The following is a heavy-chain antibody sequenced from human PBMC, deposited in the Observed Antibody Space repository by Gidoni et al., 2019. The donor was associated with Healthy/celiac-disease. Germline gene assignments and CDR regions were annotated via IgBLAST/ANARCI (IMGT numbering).Heavy chain of an antibody. CDR3: AKGPPDYYDSSGYYGVHYYYYMDV. Sequence: QVQLVQSGAEVKKPGSSVKVSCKASGGTFSSYAISWVRQAPGQGLEWMGGIIPIFGTANYAQKFQGRVTITADKSTSTAYMELSSLRSEDTAVYYCAKGPPDYYDSSGYYGVHYYYYMDVWGKGTTVTVSS. CDR1: GGTFSSYA. CDR2: IIPIFGTA. D-gene: IGHD3-22*01. J-gene: IGHJ6*03. V-gene: IGHV1-69*06.